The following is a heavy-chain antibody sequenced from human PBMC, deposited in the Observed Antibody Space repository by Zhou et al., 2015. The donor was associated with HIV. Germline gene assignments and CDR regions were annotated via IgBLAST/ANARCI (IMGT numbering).Heavy chain of an antibody. Sequence: QVQLVQSGPEVKKPGSSVKVSCKASGGTFSSYVISWVRQAPGQGFEWMGGITPIYATASYAQKFQGRVTITADQSTRTAYMEMSSLRSEDSAIYYCAREGEGGMTTVTFAFDIWGQGTMVSVSS. V-gene: IGHV1-69*01. J-gene: IGHJ3*02. CDR2: ITPIYATA. CDR3: AREGEGGMTTVTFAFDI. D-gene: IGHD4-17*01. CDR1: GGTFSSYV.